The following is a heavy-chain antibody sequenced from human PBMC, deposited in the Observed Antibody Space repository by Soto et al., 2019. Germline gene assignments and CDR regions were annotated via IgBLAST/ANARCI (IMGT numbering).Heavy chain of an antibody. CDR2: ISAYNGNT. Sequence: ASVKVSCKASGYTFTSYGISWVRQAPGQGLEWMGWISAYNGNTNYAQKLQGRVTMTTDTSTSTAYMELRSLRSDDTAVYYCAGGGRLRSGQIFPFTHWGQGTLVTVSS. V-gene: IGHV1-18*01. CDR1: GYTFTSYG. J-gene: IGHJ4*02. D-gene: IGHD2-15*01. CDR3: AGGGRLRSGQIFPFTH.